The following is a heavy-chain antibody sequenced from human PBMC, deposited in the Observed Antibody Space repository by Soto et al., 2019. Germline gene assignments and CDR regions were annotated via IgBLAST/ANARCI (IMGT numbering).Heavy chain of an antibody. CDR3: AREGLNWSFDY. J-gene: IGHJ4*02. D-gene: IGHD2-8*02. Sequence: SETLSLTCTVSGGSISSYYWSWIRQPPGKGLEWIGYIYYSGSTNYNPSLKSRVTISVDTSKNQFSLKLSSVTAADTAVYYCAREGLNWSFDYWGQGTLVTVSS. V-gene: IGHV4-59*01. CDR1: GGSISSYY. CDR2: IYYSGST.